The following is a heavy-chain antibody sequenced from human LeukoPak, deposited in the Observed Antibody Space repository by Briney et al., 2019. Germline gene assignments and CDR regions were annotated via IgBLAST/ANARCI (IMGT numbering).Heavy chain of an antibody. CDR3: ARDDSSGYYSFDY. J-gene: IGHJ4*02. D-gene: IGHD3-22*01. CDR1: GYSISSGYY. Sequence: PSETLSLTCTVSGYSISSGYYWGWIRQPPGKGLEWIGSMFHSGSTYYNPSLKSRVTISVDTSKNQFSLKLSSVTAADTAVYYCARDDSSGYYSFDYWGQGTLVTVSS. V-gene: IGHV4-38-2*02. CDR2: MFHSGST.